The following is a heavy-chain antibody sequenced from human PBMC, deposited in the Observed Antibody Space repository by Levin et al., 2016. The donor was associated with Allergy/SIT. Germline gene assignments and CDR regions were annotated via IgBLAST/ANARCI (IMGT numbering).Heavy chain of an antibody. CDR2: IYWDDDK. J-gene: IGHJ5*02. CDR3: AHRLVTRGGWFGPEGHWFDP. D-gene: IGHD3-10*01. V-gene: IGHV2-5*02. Sequence: PGKALEWLALIYWDDDKRYSPSLKSRLTITKDTSKNQVVLTMTNMDPVDTATYYCAHRLVTRGGWFGPEGHWFDPWGQGTLVTVSS.